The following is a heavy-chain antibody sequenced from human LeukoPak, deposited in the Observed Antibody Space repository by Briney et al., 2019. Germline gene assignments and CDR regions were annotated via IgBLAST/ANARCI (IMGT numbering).Heavy chain of an antibody. D-gene: IGHD6-25*01. CDR3: ARQRLEELGYYYGMDV. CDR1: GYSFTSYW. J-gene: IGHJ6*04. Sequence: GESLKISCKGSGYSFTSYWISWVRQMPGKGLEWMGRIDPSDSYTNYSPSFQGHVTISADKSISTAYLQWSSLKASDTAMYYCARQRLEELGYYYGMDVRGKGTTVTVSS. V-gene: IGHV5-10-1*01. CDR2: IDPSDSYT.